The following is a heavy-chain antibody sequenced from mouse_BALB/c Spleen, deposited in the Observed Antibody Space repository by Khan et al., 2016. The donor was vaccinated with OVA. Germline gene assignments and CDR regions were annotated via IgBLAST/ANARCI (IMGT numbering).Heavy chain of an antibody. D-gene: IGHD1-1*01. CDR2: ISYDGSN. CDR1: GYSFTSGYY. J-gene: IGHJ1*01. V-gene: IGHV3-6*02. CDR3: ARDYYGSSWYFDV. Sequence: EVQLQESGPGLVKPSQSLSLTCSVTGYSFTSGYYWNWIRQFPGNKLEWMGYISYDGSNNYNPSLKNRMSITRDTSKNQFFLKLNSVTTEDTATYYCARDYYGSSWYFDVWGAGTMATVSS.